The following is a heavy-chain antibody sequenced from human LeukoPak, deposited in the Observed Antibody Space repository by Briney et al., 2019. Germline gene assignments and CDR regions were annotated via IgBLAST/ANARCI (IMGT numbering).Heavy chain of an antibody. CDR3: ARDSGD. CDR2: ISYDGSNK. J-gene: IGHJ4*02. CDR1: GFTFSSYG. V-gene: IGHV3-30*03. Sequence: GGSLRLSCAASGFTFSSYGMHWVRRAPGKGLEWVAVISYDGSNKYYADSVKGRFTISRDNSKNTLYLQMNSLRAEDTAVYYCARDSGDWGQGTLVTVSS.